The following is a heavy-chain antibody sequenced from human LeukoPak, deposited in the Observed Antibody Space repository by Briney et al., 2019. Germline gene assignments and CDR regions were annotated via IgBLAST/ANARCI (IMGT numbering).Heavy chain of an antibody. V-gene: IGHV3-30-3*01. CDR1: GFTFSSYA. CDR3: ASIAAAGFSDY. Sequence: PGGSLRLSCAASGFTFSSYAMHWVRQAPGKGLEWVAVISYDGSNKYYADSVKGRFTISRDNSKNTLYLQMNSLRAEDTAVYYCASIAAAGFSDYWGQGTLVTVSS. CDR2: ISYDGSNK. J-gene: IGHJ4*02. D-gene: IGHD6-13*01.